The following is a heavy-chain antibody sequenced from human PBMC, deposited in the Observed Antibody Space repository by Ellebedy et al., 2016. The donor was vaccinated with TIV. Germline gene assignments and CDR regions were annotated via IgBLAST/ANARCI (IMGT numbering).Heavy chain of an antibody. CDR2: ISAYNGNT. D-gene: IGHD3-10*02. Sequence: AASVKVSCKASGGTFSNYAISWVRQAPGQGLEWMGWISAYNGNTNYAQKLQGRVTMTTDTSTSTAYMELRRLRSDDTAVFYCAKSGLFGELLYLDYWGQGTLVTVSS. J-gene: IGHJ4*02. V-gene: IGHV1-18*04. CDR1: GGTFSNYA. CDR3: AKSGLFGELLYLDY.